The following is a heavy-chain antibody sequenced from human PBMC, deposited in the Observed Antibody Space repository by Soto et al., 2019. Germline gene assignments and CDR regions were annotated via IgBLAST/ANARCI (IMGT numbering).Heavy chain of an antibody. CDR3: TTDTITMVRGVNSDY. CDR2: INPNSGGT. J-gene: IGHJ4*02. D-gene: IGHD3-10*01. CDR1: GYTFTGYY. Sequence: ASVKVSCKASGYTFTGYYMHWVRQAPGQGLEWMGWINPNSGGTNYAQKFQGWVTMTRDTSISTAYMELSRLRSDDTAVYYCTTDTITMVRGVNSDYWGQGTLVTVSS. V-gene: IGHV1-2*04.